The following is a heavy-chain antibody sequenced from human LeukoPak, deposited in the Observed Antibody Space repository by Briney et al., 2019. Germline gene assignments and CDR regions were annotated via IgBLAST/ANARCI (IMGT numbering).Heavy chain of an antibody. CDR3: AKSGRYCSGSSCYQEASLDY. J-gene: IGHJ4*02. V-gene: IGHV3-23*01. CDR2: ISGGPVST. Sequence: GGSLRLSCAASGFTFSSYAMSWVRQAPGKGLEWVSGISGGPVSTSYADSVKGRFTISRDNSKNMLYMKMNSLRVEDTAVYYCAKSGRYCSGSSCYQEASLDYWGQGTLVTVSS. D-gene: IGHD2-15*01. CDR1: GFTFSSYA.